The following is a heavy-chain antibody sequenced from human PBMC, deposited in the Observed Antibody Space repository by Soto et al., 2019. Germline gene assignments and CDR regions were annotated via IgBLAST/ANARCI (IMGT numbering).Heavy chain of an antibody. Sequence: SETLSLTCTVSGVSISNSSYYWGWIRRPPGKGLEWIGTIYYSGITYYNPSLKSRVTISVDTSKNQFSLKLTSVTAADTAVYYCVRHGSNWGQGTLVTVSS. CDR1: GVSISNSSYY. V-gene: IGHV4-39*01. CDR2: IYYSGIT. CDR3: VRHGSN. J-gene: IGHJ4*02.